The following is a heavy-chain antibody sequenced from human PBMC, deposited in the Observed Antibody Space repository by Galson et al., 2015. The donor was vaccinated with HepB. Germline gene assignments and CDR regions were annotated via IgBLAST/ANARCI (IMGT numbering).Heavy chain of an antibody. D-gene: IGHD5-12*01. CDR1: GFTFSSYA. CDR3: ATTVGYAPYDN. V-gene: IGHV3-23*01. Sequence: SLRLSCAASGFTFSSYAMSWVRQAPGKGLEWVSAISGSGGSTYYADSVKGRFTISRDNSKNTMYLQMNSLRAEDTAVYYCATTVGYAPYDNWGQGTLVTVSS. J-gene: IGHJ4*02. CDR2: ISGSGGST.